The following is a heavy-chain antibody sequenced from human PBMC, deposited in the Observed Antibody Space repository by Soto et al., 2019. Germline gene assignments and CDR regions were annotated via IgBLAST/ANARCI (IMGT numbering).Heavy chain of an antibody. CDR1: GGSFSGYY. CDR2: INHSGRT. J-gene: IGHJ4*02. CDR3: ARLSTTVTTRHFAY. D-gene: IGHD4-17*01. Sequence: SETLSLTCAVYGGSFSGYYWSWIRQPPGKGLEWIGEINHSGRTSYNPSLRSRATISVDTSKNQFSLKLSSVTAADTAVYYCARLSTTVTTRHFAYWGQGTPVTVSS. V-gene: IGHV4-34*01.